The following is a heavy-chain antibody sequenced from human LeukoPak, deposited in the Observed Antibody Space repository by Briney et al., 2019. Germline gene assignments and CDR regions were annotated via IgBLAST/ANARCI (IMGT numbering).Heavy chain of an antibody. CDR2: ISAYNGNT. Sequence: VASVKVSCKASGYTFTSYGISWVRQAPGQGLEWMGWISAYNGNTNYAQKLQDRVTITRDKSTGTAYMELSRLRSDDTAVYYCAAELEMATDAFDIWGQGTMVTVSS. V-gene: IGHV1-18*01. CDR1: GYTFTSYG. J-gene: IGHJ3*02. CDR3: AAELEMATDAFDI. D-gene: IGHD5-24*01.